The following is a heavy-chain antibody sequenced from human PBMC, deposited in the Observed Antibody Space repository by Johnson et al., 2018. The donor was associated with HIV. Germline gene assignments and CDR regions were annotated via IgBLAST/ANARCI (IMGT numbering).Heavy chain of an antibody. J-gene: IGHJ3*02. CDR1: GFTFSSYG. CDR2: IRYDGSNQ. CDR3: AKDRTAMVLFDI. V-gene: IGHV3-30*02. D-gene: IGHD5-18*01. Sequence: QVRLVESGGGVVQPGGSLRLSCAASGFTFSSYGMHWVRQAPGKGLEWVAFIRYDGSNQYYAESVTGRFTISRDNSKNTLYLQMNSLRAEDTAVYYCAKDRTAMVLFDIWGQGTMVSVSS.